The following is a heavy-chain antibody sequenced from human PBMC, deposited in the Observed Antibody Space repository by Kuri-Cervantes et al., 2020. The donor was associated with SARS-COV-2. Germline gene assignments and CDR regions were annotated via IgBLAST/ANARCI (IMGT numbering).Heavy chain of an antibody. CDR3: ARQSRGATATVTTDYYYYGMDV. J-gene: IGHJ6*02. D-gene: IGHD4-17*01. CDR1: GYSFTRYW. CDR2: IYPGDSDT. V-gene: IGHV5-51*01. Sequence: KVSCKGSGYSFTRYWSGCVRQMPGKGLDWMGTIYPGDSDTRYRPSYQGQVTISPDKSISTAYLQWSSLKASDTAMYYCARQSRGATATVTTDYYYYGMDVWGQGTTVTVSS.